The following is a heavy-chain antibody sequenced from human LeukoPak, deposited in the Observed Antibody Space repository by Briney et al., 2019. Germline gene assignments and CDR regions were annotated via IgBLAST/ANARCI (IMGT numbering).Heavy chain of an antibody. CDR1: GFTFSSYA. V-gene: IGHV3-30*14. CDR3: ARDALSSGYYGWFDP. Sequence: GGSLRLSCVASGFTFSSYAIHWVRQAPGKGLEWVSVISFDGSNKYFADSVKGRFTISRDNSKNTLYLQMNSLRAEDTAVYYCARDALSSGYYGWFDPWGQGTLVTVSS. CDR2: ISFDGSNK. J-gene: IGHJ5*02. D-gene: IGHD3-22*01.